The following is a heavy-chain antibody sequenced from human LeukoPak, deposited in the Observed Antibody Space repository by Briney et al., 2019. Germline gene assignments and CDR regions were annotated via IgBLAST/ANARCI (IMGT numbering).Heavy chain of an antibody. J-gene: IGHJ4*02. CDR3: ARGTYRGLAVAGIYL. Sequence: PSETLSLTCTVSGGSISSYYWSWIRQPPGKGLEWIGYIYYSGSTNYNPSLKSRVTISVDTSKNQFSLKLSSVTAADTAVYYCARGTYRGLAVAGIYLWGQGTLVTVSS. D-gene: IGHD6-19*01. V-gene: IGHV4-59*01. CDR2: IYYSGST. CDR1: GGSISSYY.